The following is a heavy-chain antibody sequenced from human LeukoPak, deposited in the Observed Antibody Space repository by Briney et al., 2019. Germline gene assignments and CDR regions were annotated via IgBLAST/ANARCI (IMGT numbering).Heavy chain of an antibody. V-gene: IGHV4-31*03. D-gene: IGHD3-16*01. Sequence: PSETLSLNCTVSGGSISSGGYYWSWIRQHPGKGLEWIGYIYYSGSTYYNPSLKSRVTISVNTSKNQFSLKLSSVTAADAAVYYCASASPRFRYDPFSWCDPWGQGALVTVS. J-gene: IGHJ5*02. CDR1: GGSISSGGYY. CDR3: ASASPRFRYDPFSWCDP. CDR2: IYYSGST.